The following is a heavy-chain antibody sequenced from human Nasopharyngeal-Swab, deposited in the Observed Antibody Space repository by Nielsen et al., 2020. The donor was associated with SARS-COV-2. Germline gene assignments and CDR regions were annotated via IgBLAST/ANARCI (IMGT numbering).Heavy chain of an antibody. CDR2: VYSGGSGI. D-gene: IGHD2-21*02. CDR1: GFIFGSYA. Sequence: GESLKISCAASGFIFGSYAMSWVRQAPGKGLEWVSRVYSGGSGIRYADSVRGRFTISRGDSKNTVYLQMNGLRAEDTALYYCAKGFGPYVTAADYWGQGTLVTVSS. CDR3: AKGFGPYVTAADY. J-gene: IGHJ4*02. V-gene: IGHV3-23*03.